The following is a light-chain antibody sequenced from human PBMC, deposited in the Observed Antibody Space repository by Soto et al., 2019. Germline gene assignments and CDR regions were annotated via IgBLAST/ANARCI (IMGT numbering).Light chain of an antibody. V-gene: IGKV2-28*01. CDR1: QSLLYTNGHNY. CDR2: WGS. Sequence: DIVMTQSPLSLPVTPGEPASISCRSSQSLLYTNGHNYLDWYVQKPGQSPQLLIYWGSNRASGVPDRFRGSGSGTDFTLKISRVQAEDVGVYYFMQALQTPPYTFGQGTKLEI. J-gene: IGKJ2*01. CDR3: MQALQTPPYT.